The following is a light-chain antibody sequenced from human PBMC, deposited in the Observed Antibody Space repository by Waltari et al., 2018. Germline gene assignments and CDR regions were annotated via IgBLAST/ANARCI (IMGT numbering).Light chain of an antibody. CDR3: SSDADTNNLVV. CDR2: EVT. J-gene: IGLJ2*01. V-gene: IGLV2-8*01. Sequence: QSALTQPPSASGSPGQSVTISCTGTSGDVGSYNYVSWYQHHPGEAPKLLIYEVTKRPSGFPGRVSGSKSGNAASLTVSGLQADDEADYYCSSDADTNNLVVFGGGTKLTVL. CDR1: SGDVGSYNY.